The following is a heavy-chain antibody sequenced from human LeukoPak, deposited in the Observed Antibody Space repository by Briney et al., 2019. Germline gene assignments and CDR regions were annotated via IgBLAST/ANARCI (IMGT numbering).Heavy chain of an antibody. CDR2: ISSSGSTI. CDR1: GFTFSDYY. CDR3: ARDISRSGGDIPHDAFDI. V-gene: IGHV3-11*01. D-gene: IGHD2-15*01. Sequence: NPGGSLRLSCAASGFTFSDYYMSWIRQAPGKGLEWVSYISSSGSTIYYADSVKGRFTISRDNAKNSLYLQMNSLRAEDTAVYYCARDISRSGGDIPHDAFDIWGQGTMVTVSS. J-gene: IGHJ3*02.